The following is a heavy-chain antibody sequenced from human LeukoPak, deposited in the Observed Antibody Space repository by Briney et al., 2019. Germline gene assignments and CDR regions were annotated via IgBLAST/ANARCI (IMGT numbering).Heavy chain of an antibody. CDR2: ISGSGGST. Sequence: PGGSLRLSCVASGFAFSTSAMHWVRQAPGKGLEWVSAISGSGGSTYYADSVKGRFTISRDNSKNTLYLQMNSLRAEDTAVYYCAKGETDYGDYMVRDYYYYMDVWGKGTTVTVSS. CDR3: AKGETDYGDYMVRDYYYYMDV. D-gene: IGHD4-17*01. J-gene: IGHJ6*03. CDR1: GFAFSTSA. V-gene: IGHV3-23*01.